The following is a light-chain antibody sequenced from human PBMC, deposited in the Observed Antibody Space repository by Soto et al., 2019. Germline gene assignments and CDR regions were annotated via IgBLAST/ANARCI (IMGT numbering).Light chain of an antibody. J-gene: IGKJ2*01. Sequence: EIVLTQSPGTLSLSPGERATLSCRASQSVSSSYLAWYQQKPGQAPRLLIYDASSRATGIPDRFSGSGSVTDFTLTISRLEPEDFAVYYCQQYCSSSYTFGQGTKLEIK. CDR3: QQYCSSSYT. V-gene: IGKV3-20*01. CDR2: DAS. CDR1: QSVSSSY.